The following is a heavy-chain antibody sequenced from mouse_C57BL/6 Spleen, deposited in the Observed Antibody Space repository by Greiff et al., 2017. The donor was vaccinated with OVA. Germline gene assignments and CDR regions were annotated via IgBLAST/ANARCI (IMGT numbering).Heavy chain of an antibody. CDR2: ISDGGSYT. CDR1: GFTFSSYA. J-gene: IGHJ1*03. Sequence: VQLQQSGGGLVKPGGSLKLSCAASGFTFSSYAMSWVRQTPEKRLEWVATISDGGSYTYYPDNVKGRFTISRDNAKNNLYLQMSHLKSEDTAMYYCARDFPDYYGSSYGYFDVWGTGTTVTVSS. D-gene: IGHD1-1*01. CDR3: ARDFPDYYGSSYGYFDV. V-gene: IGHV5-4*01.